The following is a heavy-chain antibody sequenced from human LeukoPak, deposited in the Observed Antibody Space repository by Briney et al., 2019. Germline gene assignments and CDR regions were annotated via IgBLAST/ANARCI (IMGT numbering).Heavy chain of an antibody. Sequence: PSETLSLTCTVSGGSININTYYWGWIRQPPGKGLEWIGSIYYSGSTYYNPSLKSRVTISIDTSKNQFSLKLNSVTAADTAVYYCARGSWYFDSWGQGTRVTVSS. CDR2: IYYSGST. J-gene: IGHJ4*02. CDR1: GGSININTYY. D-gene: IGHD6-19*01. CDR3: ARGSWYFDS. V-gene: IGHV4-39*07.